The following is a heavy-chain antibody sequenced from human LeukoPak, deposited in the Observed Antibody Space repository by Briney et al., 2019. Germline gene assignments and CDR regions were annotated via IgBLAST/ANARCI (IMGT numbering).Heavy chain of an antibody. D-gene: IGHD3-10*01. J-gene: IGHJ2*01. Sequence: KASETLSLTCTVSGGSMSGYYWSWIRQPPGKGLEWIGHIYYSGSTNCNPSLKSRVTISVDTSKNQFSLKLSSVTAADTAVYYCARDVRSSITVIRGGAHAHWYFDLWGRGTLVTVSS. V-gene: IGHV4-59*01. CDR2: IYYSGST. CDR1: GGSMSGYY. CDR3: ARDVRSSITVIRGGAHAHWYFDL.